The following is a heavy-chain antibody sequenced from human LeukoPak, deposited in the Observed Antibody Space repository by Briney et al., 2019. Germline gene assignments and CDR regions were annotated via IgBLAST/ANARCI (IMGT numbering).Heavy chain of an antibody. CDR1: GFTFSSYA. J-gene: IGHJ4*02. Sequence: GGSLRLSCAASGFTFSSYAMSWVRQAPGKGLEWVSAISGSGGSTYYADSVKGRFTISRDNSKNTLYLQMNSLRAEDTAVYYCAKASGYSSGWYYFAYWGQGTLVTVSS. D-gene: IGHD6-19*01. CDR3: AKASGYSSGWYYFAY. V-gene: IGHV3-23*01. CDR2: ISGSGGST.